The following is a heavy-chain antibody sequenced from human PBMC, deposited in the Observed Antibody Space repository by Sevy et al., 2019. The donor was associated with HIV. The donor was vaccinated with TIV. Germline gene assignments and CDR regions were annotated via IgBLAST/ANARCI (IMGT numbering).Heavy chain of an antibody. CDR3: AKDLVRYSYGDY. D-gene: IGHD5-18*01. Sequence: GGSLRLSCAASGFTFSSYAMSWVRQAPGKGLEWVSAISGSGGSTYYADSVKGRFTISRDNSKNTLYLQMNGLRAEDTAVYYCAKDLVRYSYGDYWGQGTLVTVSS. CDR1: GFTFSSYA. J-gene: IGHJ4*02. V-gene: IGHV3-23*01. CDR2: ISGSGGST.